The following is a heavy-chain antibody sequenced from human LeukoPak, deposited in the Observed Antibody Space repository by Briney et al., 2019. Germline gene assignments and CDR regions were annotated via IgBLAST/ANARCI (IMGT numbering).Heavy chain of an antibody. CDR1: GGSFSGYY. CDR2: INHSGST. D-gene: IGHD2-2*01. Sequence: SETLSLTCAVYGGSFSGYYWSWIRQPPGKGLEWIGEINHSGSTNYNPSLKSRVTVSVDTSKNQFSLKLSSVTAADTTVYYCARQNFYRYCRSTSCYRPYYYYYMDVWGKGTTVTISS. V-gene: IGHV4-34*01. CDR3: ARQNFYRYCRSTSCYRPYYYYYMDV. J-gene: IGHJ6*03.